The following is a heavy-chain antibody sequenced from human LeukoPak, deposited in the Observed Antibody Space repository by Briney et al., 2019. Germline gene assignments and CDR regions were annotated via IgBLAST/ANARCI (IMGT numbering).Heavy chain of an antibody. CDR2: MNPNSGNT. J-gene: IGHJ6*03. Sequence: ASVKVSCKASVYSFTSYDINWVRQATGQGLEWMGWMNPNSGNTGYAQKFQGRVTITRNTSISTAYMELSSLRSEDTAVYYCAREFHEWIQLWPLADYYYYMDVWGKGTTVTVSS. V-gene: IGHV1-8*03. D-gene: IGHD5-18*01. CDR1: VYSFTSYD. CDR3: AREFHEWIQLWPLADYYYYMDV.